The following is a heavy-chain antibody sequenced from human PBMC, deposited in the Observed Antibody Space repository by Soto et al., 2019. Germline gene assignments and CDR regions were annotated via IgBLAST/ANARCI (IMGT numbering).Heavy chain of an antibody. Sequence: GGSLRLSCAASGFTFSNAWMSWVRQAPGKGLEWVGRIKSKTDGGTTDYAAPVKGRFTISRDDSKNTLYLQMNSLKTEDTAVYYCTTDHFLLWFGELLPRPFDYWGQGTLVTVSS. CDR1: GFTFSNAW. D-gene: IGHD3-10*01. V-gene: IGHV3-15*01. CDR3: TTDHFLLWFGELLPRPFDY. J-gene: IGHJ4*02. CDR2: IKSKTDGGTT.